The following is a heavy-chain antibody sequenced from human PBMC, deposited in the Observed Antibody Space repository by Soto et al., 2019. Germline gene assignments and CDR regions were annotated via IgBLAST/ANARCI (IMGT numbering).Heavy chain of an antibody. CDR1: GFSLSDSY. CDR2: ISSSGTTI. CDR3: ARRSRNSWYEGRNAFDP. V-gene: IGHV3-11*01. J-gene: IGHJ5*02. Sequence: QVQLVESGGGFVKPGGSLRLSCAASGFSLSDSYMTWIRQAPGKGLEWLLYISSSGTTIYSADSVKGPFTISRDNAKNSVSLITNRLRAEDTAVYYCARRSRNSWYEGRNAFDPWGQGTLVTSSS. D-gene: IGHD6-13*01.